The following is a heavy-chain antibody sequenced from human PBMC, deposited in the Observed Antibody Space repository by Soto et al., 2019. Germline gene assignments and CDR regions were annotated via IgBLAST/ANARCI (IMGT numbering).Heavy chain of an antibody. V-gene: IGHV1-18*01. J-gene: IGHJ4*02. CDR3: ARVGMKLERQPLNFDY. CDR2: ISAYNGNT. Sequence: ASVKVSCKASGYTFTSYGISWVRQAPGQGLEWMGWISAYNGNTNYAQKLQGRVTMTTDTSTSTAYMELRSLRSDDTAVYYCARVGMKLERQPLNFDYWGQGTLVTVSS. D-gene: IGHD1-1*01. CDR1: GYTFTSYG.